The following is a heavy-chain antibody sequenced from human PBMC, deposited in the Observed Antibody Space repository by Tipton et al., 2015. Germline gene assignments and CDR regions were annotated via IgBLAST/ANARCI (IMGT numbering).Heavy chain of an antibody. CDR1: GGSVNSGTYY. J-gene: IGHJ4*02. CDR2: IYYSGST. V-gene: IGHV4-61*01. D-gene: IGHD2-2*01. Sequence: TLSLTCTVSGGSVNSGTYYWSWVRQPPGKGLEWVGYIYYSGSTNYNPSLKSRVTISLDTSKNQFSLKLSSVTAADTAVYYCARERILCSSTSCPYDYWGQGTLVTVSS. CDR3: ARERILCSSTSCPYDY.